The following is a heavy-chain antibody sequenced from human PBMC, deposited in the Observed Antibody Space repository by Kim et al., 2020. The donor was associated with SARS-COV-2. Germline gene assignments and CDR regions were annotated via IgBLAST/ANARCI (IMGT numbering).Heavy chain of an antibody. CDR2: INTNTGNP. J-gene: IGHJ3*02. Sequence: ASVKVSCKASGYTFTSYAMNWVRQAPGQGLEWMGWINTNTGNPTYAQGFTGRFVFSLDTSVSTAYLQISSLKAEDTAVYYCARRIMITFGGVMKAHAFDIWGQGTMVTVSS. V-gene: IGHV7-4-1*02. CDR3: ARRIMITFGGVMKAHAFDI. CDR1: GYTFTSYA. D-gene: IGHD3-16*01.